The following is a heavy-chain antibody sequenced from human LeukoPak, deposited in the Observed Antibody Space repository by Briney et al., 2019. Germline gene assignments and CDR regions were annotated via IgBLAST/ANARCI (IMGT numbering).Heavy chain of an antibody. J-gene: IGHJ4*02. V-gene: IGHV1-69*04. CDR2: IIPILGIA. D-gene: IGHD5-24*01. CDR1: GGTFSSYA. CDR3: ARPREAPHDGFFDY. Sequence: SVKVSCKASGGTFSSYAISWVRQAPGQGLEWMGRIIPILGIANYAQEFQGRVTITADKSTSTAYMELSSLRSEDTAVYYCARPREAPHDGFFDYWGQGTLVTVSS.